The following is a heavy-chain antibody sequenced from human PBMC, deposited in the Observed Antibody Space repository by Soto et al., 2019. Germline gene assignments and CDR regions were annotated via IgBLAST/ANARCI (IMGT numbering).Heavy chain of an antibody. J-gene: IGHJ4*02. D-gene: IGHD2-15*01. CDR2: INHSGSA. CDR3: AGGLFCVGSYSGGRYYFYF. V-gene: IGHV4-34*01. Sequence: SETLSLTCAVYGGSFSDYSWTWIRQPPGKALEWIGQINHSGSANYNPSLRSRVTISVGTPKNQFSLELTSVTAADTGVYYCAGGLFCVGSYSGGRYYFYFWGKETLVPVAS. CDR1: GGSFSDYS.